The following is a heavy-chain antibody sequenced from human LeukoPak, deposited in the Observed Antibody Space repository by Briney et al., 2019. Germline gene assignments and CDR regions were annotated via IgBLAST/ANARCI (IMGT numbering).Heavy chain of an antibody. D-gene: IGHD6-13*01. CDR1: GGSISHYF. CDR2: IYYSGST. J-gene: IGHJ5*01. CDR3: ARHTSSRDWFES. Sequence: SETLSLTCSVSGGSISHYFWSWIRQPPGQGLEWIGYIYYSGSTNYNPSLKSRVTISVDTSKKQFSLELTSVTAADTAVYYCARHTSSRDWFESWGQGTLVTVSS. V-gene: IGHV4-59*08.